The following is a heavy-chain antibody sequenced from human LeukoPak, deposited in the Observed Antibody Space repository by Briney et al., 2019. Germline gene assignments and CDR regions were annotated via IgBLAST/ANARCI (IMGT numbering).Heavy chain of an antibody. Sequence: SQTLSLTCTVSGGSISSGTYYWGWIRQPPGKGLEWIGSIYYSGSTYYNPSLKSRVTISVDTSKNQFSLKLSSVTAADTAVYYCASYYSSSWYFDYWGQGTLVTVSS. CDR2: IYYSGST. V-gene: IGHV4-39*07. J-gene: IGHJ4*02. D-gene: IGHD6-13*01. CDR3: ASYYSSSWYFDY. CDR1: GGSISSGTYY.